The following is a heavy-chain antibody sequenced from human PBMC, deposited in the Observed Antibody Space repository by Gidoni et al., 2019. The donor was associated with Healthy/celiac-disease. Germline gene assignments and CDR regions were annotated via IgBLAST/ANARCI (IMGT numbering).Heavy chain of an antibody. D-gene: IGHD2-2*02. V-gene: IGHV1-69*01. CDR2: IIPIFGTA. J-gene: IGHJ2*01. CDR3: ATSGGCSSTSCYTSKRDWYFDL. CDR1: GGTFRSYA. Sequence: QVQLVQSGAEVKKPGSSVKVSCKASGGTFRSYAISWVRQAPGQGLEWMGGIIPIFGTANYAQKFQGRVTITADESTSTAYMELSSLRSEDTAVYYCATSGGCSSTSCYTSKRDWYFDLWGRGTLVTVSS.